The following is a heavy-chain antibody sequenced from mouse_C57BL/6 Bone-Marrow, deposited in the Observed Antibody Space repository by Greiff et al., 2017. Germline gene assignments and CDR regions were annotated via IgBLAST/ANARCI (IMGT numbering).Heavy chain of an antibody. Sequence: QVQLQQPGAELVMPGASVKLSCKASGYTFTSYWMHWVKQRPGQGLEWIGEIDPSDSYTNYNQKFKGKSTLTVDKSSSTAYMQLSSLTSEDAAVYYCATDAMDYWGQGTSVTVSS. J-gene: IGHJ4*01. CDR3: ATDAMDY. CDR1: GYTFTSYW. CDR2: IDPSDSYT. V-gene: IGHV1-69*01.